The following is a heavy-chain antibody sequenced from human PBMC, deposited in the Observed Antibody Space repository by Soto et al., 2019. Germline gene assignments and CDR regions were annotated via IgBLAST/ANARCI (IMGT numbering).Heavy chain of an antibody. J-gene: IGHJ5*02. Sequence: GESLKISCKTFGYNFPSFWIAWVRQLPGKGLEWMGTIYPDDSDTRYSPSFQGQVTISVDKSDSTAYLQWSSLKASDTAIYYCARRGKEFTRSFWFDPWGQGTLVTVSS. CDR1: GYNFPSFW. V-gene: IGHV5-51*01. CDR3: ARRGKEFTRSFWFDP. D-gene: IGHD2-2*01. CDR2: IYPDDSDT.